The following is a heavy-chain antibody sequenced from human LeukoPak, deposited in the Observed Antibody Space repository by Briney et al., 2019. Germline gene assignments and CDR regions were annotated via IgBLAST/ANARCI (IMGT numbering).Heavy chain of an antibody. J-gene: IGHJ6*02. Sequence: ASVKVSCKASGYTFTSYGISWVRQAPGQGLEWMGIINPSGGSTRYAQKFQGRVTMTRDTSTSTVYMELSSLRSEDTAVYYCARDSVVIPAAIYYGMDVWGQGTTVTVSS. CDR1: GYTFTSYG. V-gene: IGHV1-46*01. CDR2: INPSGGST. CDR3: ARDSVVIPAAIYYGMDV. D-gene: IGHD2-2*01.